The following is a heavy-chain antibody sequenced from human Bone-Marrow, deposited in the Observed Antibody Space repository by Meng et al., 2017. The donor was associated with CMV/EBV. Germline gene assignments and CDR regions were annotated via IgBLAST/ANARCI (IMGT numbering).Heavy chain of an antibody. CDR1: GDSVSSNSAA. J-gene: IGHJ6*02. V-gene: IGHV6-1*01. CDR2: TYYRSKWYN. D-gene: IGHD2-2*01. Sequence: LSCAISGDSVSSNSAAWNWIRQSPSRGLEWLGRTYYRSKWYNDYAVSVKSRITINPDTSKNQFSLKLSSVTAADTAVYYCARGHSIVVVPAAMGPRGAYYYYGMDVWGQGTTVTVSS. CDR3: ARGHSIVVVPAAMGPRGAYYYYGMDV.